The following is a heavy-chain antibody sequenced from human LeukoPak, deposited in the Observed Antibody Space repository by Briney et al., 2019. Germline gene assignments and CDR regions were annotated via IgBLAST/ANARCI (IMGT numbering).Heavy chain of an antibody. J-gene: IGHJ4*02. CDR2: ISSSSSYI. V-gene: IGHV3-21*01. CDR1: GFTFSSYS. Sequence: GGSLRLSCAASGFTFSSYSMNWVRQAPGKGLEWVSSISSSSSYIYYADSVRGRFTISRDNAKNSLYLQMNSLRAEDTAVYYCARDRIAVAVSPIKYWGQGTLVTVSS. D-gene: IGHD6-19*01. CDR3: ARDRIAVAVSPIKY.